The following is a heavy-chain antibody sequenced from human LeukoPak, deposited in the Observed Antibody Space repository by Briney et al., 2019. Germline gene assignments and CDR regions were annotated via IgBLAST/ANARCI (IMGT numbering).Heavy chain of an antibody. CDR3: ARDLGPRNGNTRDYYYGMDV. V-gene: IGHV3-53*01. D-gene: IGHD1-7*01. CDR2: IYSGGRT. CDR1: GFTVSSSY. Sequence: GGSLRLSCAASGFTVSSSYMSWVRQAPGKGLEWVSVIYSGGRTSYADSVKGRFTVSRDNSKNTLYLQMNSLRAEDTAVYYCARDLGPRNGNTRDYYYGMDVWGQGTTVTVSS. J-gene: IGHJ6*02.